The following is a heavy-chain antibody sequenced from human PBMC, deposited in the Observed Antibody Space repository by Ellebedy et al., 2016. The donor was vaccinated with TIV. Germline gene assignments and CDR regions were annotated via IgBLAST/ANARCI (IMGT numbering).Heavy chain of an antibody. J-gene: IGHJ4*02. Sequence: GESLKISCAASGFTFSPYAMSWVRQAPGEGLEWVSGIVGSGSKKYADSVKGRFTISRDDSKRTVDLQMNSLRAEDTAVYFCAKDRTSGDGYWVFDNWGQGTLVSVSS. CDR1: GFTFSPYA. D-gene: IGHD5-18*01. CDR2: IVGSGSKK. V-gene: IGHV3-23*01. CDR3: AKDRTSGDGYWVFDN.